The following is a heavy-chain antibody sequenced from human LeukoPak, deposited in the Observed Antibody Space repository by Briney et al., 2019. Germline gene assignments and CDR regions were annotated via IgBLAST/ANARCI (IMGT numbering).Heavy chain of an antibody. Sequence: KPGESLKISCKGSGYSFTTYWIGWVRQMPEKGLEWMGIVYPGDSDTRYCPSFQGQVTISVDTSINTAYLQWSSLKASDTAMYYCARQRSCSSGTCYPDYWGQGTLVTVSS. CDR2: VYPGDSDT. D-gene: IGHD2-15*01. CDR1: GYSFTTYW. J-gene: IGHJ4*02. CDR3: ARQRSCSSGTCYPDY. V-gene: IGHV5-51*01.